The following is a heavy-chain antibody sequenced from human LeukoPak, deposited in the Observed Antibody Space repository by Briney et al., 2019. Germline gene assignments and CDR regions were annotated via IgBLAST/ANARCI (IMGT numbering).Heavy chain of an antibody. Sequence: PGGSLRLSCAASAFTFRNFAMNWVRQAPGRGLEWVSTISGTGGSTYYAVSVKGRFSISRDNSKNTLYLQMNSLRAEDTAVYYCAKFATTVTTIDSRGQGTLVTVSS. V-gene: IGHV3-23*01. CDR3: AKFATTVTTIDS. CDR1: AFTFRNFA. CDR2: ISGTGGST. D-gene: IGHD4-17*01. J-gene: IGHJ4*02.